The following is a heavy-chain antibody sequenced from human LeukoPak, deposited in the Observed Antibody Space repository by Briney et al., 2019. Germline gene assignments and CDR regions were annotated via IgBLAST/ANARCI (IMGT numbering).Heavy chain of an antibody. CDR3: AREYCGSDCYQFDY. CDR2: LYYSGST. J-gene: IGHJ4*02. D-gene: IGHD2-21*02. V-gene: IGHV4-31*03. Sequence: KASETLSLTCTVSGGSISSDGYYWSWIRQLPGKGLEWIGYLYYSGSTYYNPSLKSRVTISVDTSKNQFSLKLSSVTAADTAVYYCAREYCGSDCYQFDYWGQGTLVTVPS. CDR1: GGSISSDGYY.